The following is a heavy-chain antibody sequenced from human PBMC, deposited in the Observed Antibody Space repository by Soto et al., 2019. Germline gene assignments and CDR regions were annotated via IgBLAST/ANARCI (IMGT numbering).Heavy chain of an antibody. D-gene: IGHD3-22*01. CDR2: ISGSGGST. CDR1: GFTFSSYA. J-gene: IGHJ4*02. V-gene: IGHV3-23*01. CDR3: AKRTGYDSSGYYYDDYYFDY. Sequence: WGSLRLSCAASGFTFSSYAMSWVRQAPGKGLEWVSAISGSGGSTYYADSVKGRFTISRDNSKNTLYLQMNSLRAEDTAVYYYAKRTGYDSSGYYYDDYYFDYWGQGTLVTVSS.